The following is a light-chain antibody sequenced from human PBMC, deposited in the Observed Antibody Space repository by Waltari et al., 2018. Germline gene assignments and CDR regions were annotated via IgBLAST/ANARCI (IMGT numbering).Light chain of an antibody. CDR1: ESVIYDSDNKNY. CDR3: QQYLSAPRT. Sequence: DIVMTQSPDSLAVSLGERATINCKSSESVIYDSDNKNYLAWYQQKPGQPPKLIIPWASIRESGVPDRFSGSGSGTDFTLTISSLQAEDVAVYYCQQYLSAPRTFGQGTVLEIK. CDR2: WAS. J-gene: IGKJ2*02. V-gene: IGKV4-1*01.